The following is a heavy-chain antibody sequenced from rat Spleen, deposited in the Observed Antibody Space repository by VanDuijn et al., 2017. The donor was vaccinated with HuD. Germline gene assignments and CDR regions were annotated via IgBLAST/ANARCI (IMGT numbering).Heavy chain of an antibody. V-gene: IGHV2-4*01. CDR1: GFSLTNYG. Sequence: QVQLKESGPGLVQPSETLSLTCTVSGFSLTNYGVSWVRQPPGKGLEWIGAIWSGGSTVYSSALKSRLSISRDTSKSQVFLKMSGLQTEDTATYYCVRDGGFDYWGQGVMVTVSS. CDR3: VRDGGFDY. J-gene: IGHJ2*01. CDR2: IWSGGST.